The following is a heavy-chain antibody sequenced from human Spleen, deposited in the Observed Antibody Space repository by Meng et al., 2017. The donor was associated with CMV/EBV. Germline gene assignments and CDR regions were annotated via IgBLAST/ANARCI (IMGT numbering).Heavy chain of an antibody. CDR3: ARVDRSTWYGDY. D-gene: IGHD6-13*01. J-gene: IGHJ4*02. CDR2: ISYDGSNK. Sequence: QVQLEESGXGVVQPGXSLRLSCTASGFSFSSYAMHWVRQAPGKGLEWLAIISYDGSNKHYADSVKGRFTISRDNSESTLFLQMNSLRAEDTALYYCARVDRSTWYGDYWGQGTLVTVSS. CDR1: GFSFSSYA. V-gene: IGHV3-30-3*01.